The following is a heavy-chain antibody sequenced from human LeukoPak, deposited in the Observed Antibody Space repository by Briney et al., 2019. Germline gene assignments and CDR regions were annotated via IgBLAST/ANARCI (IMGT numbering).Heavy chain of an antibody. D-gene: IGHD2-15*01. J-gene: IGHJ4*02. CDR2: IYYSGST. V-gene: IGHV4-59*01. CDR3: AREGLHFDY. Sequence: PSETLSLTCTVYGGSISSYYWSWIRQPPGKGLEWIGYIYYSGSTNYNPSLKSRVTISVDTSKNQFSLKLSSVTAADTAVYYCAREGLHFDYWGQGTLVTVSS. CDR1: GGSISSYY.